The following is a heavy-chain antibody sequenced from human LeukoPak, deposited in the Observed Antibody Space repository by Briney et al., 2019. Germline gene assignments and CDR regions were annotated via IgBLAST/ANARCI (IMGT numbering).Heavy chain of an antibody. CDR3: ARDTTYSNYYDSSGYSGVDY. V-gene: IGHV1-69*01. D-gene: IGHD3-22*01. J-gene: IGHJ4*02. Sequence: GASVKVSCKASGGTFSSYAISWVRQAPGQGLEWMGGIIPIFGTANYAQKFQGRVTITADESTSTAYMELSSLRSEDTAVYYYARDTTYSNYYDSSGYSGVDYWGQGTLVTVSS. CDR1: GGTFSSYA. CDR2: IIPIFGTA.